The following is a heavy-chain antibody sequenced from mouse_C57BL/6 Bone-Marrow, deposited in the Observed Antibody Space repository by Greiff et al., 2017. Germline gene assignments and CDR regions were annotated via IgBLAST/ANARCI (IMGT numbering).Heavy chain of an antibody. V-gene: IGHV5-6*01. J-gene: IGHJ3*01. CDR2: ISSGGSYT. CDR1: GFTFSSYG. Sequence: EVKVVESGGDLVKPGGSLKLSCAASGFTFSSYGMSWVRQTPDKRLEWVATISSGGSYTYYPDSVKGRFTISRDNAKNTLYLQMSSLKSEDTAMXYCARPSPFAYWGQGTLVTVSA. D-gene: IGHD6-2*01. CDR3: ARPSPFAY.